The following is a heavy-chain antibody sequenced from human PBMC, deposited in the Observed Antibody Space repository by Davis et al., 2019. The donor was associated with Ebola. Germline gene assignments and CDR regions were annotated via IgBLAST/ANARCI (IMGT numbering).Heavy chain of an antibody. Sequence: GSLRLSCAVYGGSFSGYYWSWIRQPPGKGLEWIGEINHSGSTNYNPSLKSRVTISVDTSKNQFSLKLSSVTAADTAVYYCAREALPYYYDSSGHFNWFDPWGQGTLVTVSS. CDR1: GGSFSGYY. CDR2: INHSGST. J-gene: IGHJ5*02. V-gene: IGHV4-34*01. D-gene: IGHD3-22*01. CDR3: AREALPYYYDSSGHFNWFDP.